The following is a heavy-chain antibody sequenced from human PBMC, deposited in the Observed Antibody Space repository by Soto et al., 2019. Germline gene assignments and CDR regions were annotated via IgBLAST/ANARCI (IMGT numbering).Heavy chain of an antibody. J-gene: IGHJ4*02. CDR2: ISGSGGST. D-gene: IGHD3-3*01. CDR1: GFIFSSYA. V-gene: IGHV3-23*01. CDR3: ARQYYDFWSGYPYYFDY. Sequence: EVQLLESGGGLVQPGGSLRLSCIPSGFIFSSYAMSWVRQAPGKGLQWVSGISGSGGSTKYADSMKGRFTISRDNSKNTLFLQMNNLRAEDTAVYFCARQYYDFWSGYPYYFDYWGQGTLVTVSS.